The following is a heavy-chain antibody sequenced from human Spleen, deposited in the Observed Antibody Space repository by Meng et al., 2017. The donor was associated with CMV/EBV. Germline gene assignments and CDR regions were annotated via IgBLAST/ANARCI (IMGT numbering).Heavy chain of an antibody. J-gene: IGHJ4*02. CDR3: ARRCVGDFTDCYHMGEDY. V-gene: IGHV1-18*01. CDR2: INAYNGNT. Sequence: TFNSYGISWVRQAPGQGLEWMGWINAYNGNTNYAQNFQGRVTMTTDTSTTTGYMELRSLRSDDTAMYYCARRCVGDFTDCYHMGEDYWGQGTLVTVSS. D-gene: IGHD2-21*02. CDR1: TFNSYG.